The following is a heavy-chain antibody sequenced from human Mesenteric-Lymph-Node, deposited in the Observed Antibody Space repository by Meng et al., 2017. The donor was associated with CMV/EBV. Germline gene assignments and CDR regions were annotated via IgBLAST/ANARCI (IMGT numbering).Heavy chain of an antibody. D-gene: IGHD3-3*01. V-gene: IGHV1-2*02. CDR1: GYTFTGYY. CDR2: INPNSGDT. J-gene: IGHJ4*02. CDR3: ARSYGTYDFWSGYYYF. Sequence: ASVKVSCKASGYTFTGYYMYWVRQAPGQGLEWMGWINPNSGDTNYAQKFQGRVTMASDTSINTAYMEVSGLRSDDTAVYYCARSYGTYDFWSGYYYFWGQGTVVTVSS.